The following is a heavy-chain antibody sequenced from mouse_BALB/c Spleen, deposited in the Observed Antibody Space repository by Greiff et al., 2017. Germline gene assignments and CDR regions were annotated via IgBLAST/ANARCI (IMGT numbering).Heavy chain of an antibody. J-gene: IGHJ4*01. CDR1: GYTFTSYW. CDR2: INPSTGYT. D-gene: IGHD2-1*01. V-gene: IGHV1-7*01. CDR3: ARYSDGNYYAMDY. Sequence: QVQLQQSGAELAKPGASVKMSCKASGYTFTSYWMHWVKQRPGQGLEWIGYINPSTGYTEYNQKFKDKATLTADKSSSTAYMQLSSLTSEDSAVYYCARYSDGNYYAMDYWGQGTSVTVSS.